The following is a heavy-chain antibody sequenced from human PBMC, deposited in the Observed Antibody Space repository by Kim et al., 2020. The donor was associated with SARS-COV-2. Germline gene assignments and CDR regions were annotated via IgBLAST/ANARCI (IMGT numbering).Heavy chain of an antibody. J-gene: IGHJ3*02. CDR1: GFAFSNYW. Sequence: GGSLRLSCAASGFAFSNYWMSWVRQAPGKWLESVANIKQDGSEKFYVDSVKGRFTVSRDNAENSLYLQMNGLRAEDTAVYYCARDLSGSNDALDIWGQGTMVSVSS. CDR2: IKQDGSEK. D-gene: IGHD1-26*01. V-gene: IGHV3-7*03. CDR3: ARDLSGSNDALDI.